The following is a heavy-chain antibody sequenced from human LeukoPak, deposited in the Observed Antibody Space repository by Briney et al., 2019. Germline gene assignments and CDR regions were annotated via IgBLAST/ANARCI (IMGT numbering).Heavy chain of an antibody. CDR3: ARAVTVVTRGGLVFDY. J-gene: IGHJ4*02. V-gene: IGHV3-48*02. D-gene: IGHD2-21*02. CDR1: GFTFSSYS. Sequence: GGSLRLSCAASGFTFSSYSMNWVRQAPGKGLEWVSYISSSSNTIYYADSVKGRFTISRDNAKNSLFPQMNSLRDEDTSVYHCARAVTVVTRGGLVFDYWGQGTLVTVSS. CDR2: ISSSSNTI.